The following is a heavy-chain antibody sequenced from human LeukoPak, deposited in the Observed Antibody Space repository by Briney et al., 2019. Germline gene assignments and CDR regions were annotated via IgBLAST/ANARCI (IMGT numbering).Heavy chain of an antibody. CDR3: AKGWDYYDSSGSYFDY. CDR2: ISGDGGST. J-gene: IGHJ4*02. D-gene: IGHD3-22*01. Sequence: GESLKISCAASGFTFDDYAMHWVRQAPGKGLEWVSLISGDGGSTYYADSVKGRFTISRDNSKNSLYLQMNSLRTEDTALYYCAKGWDYYDSSGSYFDYWGQGTLVTVSS. CDR1: GFTFDDYA. V-gene: IGHV3-43*02.